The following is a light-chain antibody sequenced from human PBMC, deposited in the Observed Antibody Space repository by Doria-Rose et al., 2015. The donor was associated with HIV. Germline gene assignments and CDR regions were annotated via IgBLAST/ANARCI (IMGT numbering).Light chain of an antibody. Sequence: SVNTNYLAWYQQKSGQAPRLLIYGASNRATAIPDRFSGNGSGTDFTLTISRLDPEDFAVYYCQQYGSSPGTFGQGTKVEIK. J-gene: IGKJ1*01. CDR3: QQYGSSPGT. CDR1: SVNTNY. V-gene: IGKV3-20*01. CDR2: GAS.